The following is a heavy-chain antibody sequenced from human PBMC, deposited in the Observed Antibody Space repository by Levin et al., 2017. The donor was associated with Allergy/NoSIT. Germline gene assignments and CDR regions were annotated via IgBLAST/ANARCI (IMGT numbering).Heavy chain of an antibody. CDR2: TYYRSQWYS. CDR1: GDSVSSNRAA. J-gene: IGHJ4*02. V-gene: IGHV6-1*01. CDR3: TRGDWFDY. D-gene: IGHD2-21*02. Sequence: SETLSLTCAISGDSVSSNRAAWNWIRQSPSGALEWLGRTYYRSQWYSDYAESVKGRITINPDTSKNQFSLQLNSVTPEDTAVYYCTRGDWFDYWGQGTLVTVSS.